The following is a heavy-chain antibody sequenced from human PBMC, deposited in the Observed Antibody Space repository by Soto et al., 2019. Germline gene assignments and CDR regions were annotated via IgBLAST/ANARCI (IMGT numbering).Heavy chain of an antibody. J-gene: IGHJ5*01. CDR3: ARYVLRGLIGAFDF. V-gene: IGHV4-59*01. CDR1: GGAISLYD. CDR2: IYSSGST. Sequence: KTLSLTCTGSGGAISLYDWSLIRQSPGKGLEWIGRIYSSGSTTYNPSFKSRVTMSVDTSKNQFSLRLGSVTAADTAIYYCARYVLRGLIGAFDFWGHGTPVTVSS. D-gene: IGHD3-10*01.